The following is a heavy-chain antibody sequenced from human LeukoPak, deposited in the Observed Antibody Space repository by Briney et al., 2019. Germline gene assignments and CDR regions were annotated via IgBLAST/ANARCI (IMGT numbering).Heavy chain of an antibody. J-gene: IGHJ4*02. V-gene: IGHV1-8*01. CDR2: MNPNSGNT. CDR3: ARVSYDSSGYYYGDFDY. CDR1: GYTFTSYD. D-gene: IGHD3-22*01. Sequence: ASVKVSCKASGYTFTSYDINWVRQATGQGLEWMGWMNPNSGNTGYAQKFQGRVTMTRNTSISTAYMELSSLRSEDTAVYYCARVSYDSSGYYYGDFDYWGQGTLVTVSS.